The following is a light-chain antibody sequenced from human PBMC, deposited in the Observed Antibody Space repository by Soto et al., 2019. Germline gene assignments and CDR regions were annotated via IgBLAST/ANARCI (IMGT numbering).Light chain of an antibody. V-gene: IGKV1-27*01. J-gene: IGKJ5*01. CDR1: QGISTG. CDR3: QKCNSAPIT. CDR2: AAS. Sequence: DIQMTQSPSSLSASVGDTVTITCRASQGISTGLAWYQQKPGKVPKLLIYAASTLQSGVPSRFSGSGSGTDFTLTISSLQPEDVATYYCQKCNSAPITFGQGTRLEMK.